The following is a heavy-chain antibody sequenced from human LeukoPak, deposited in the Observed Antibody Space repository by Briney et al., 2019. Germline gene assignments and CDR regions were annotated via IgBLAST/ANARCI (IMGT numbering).Heavy chain of an antibody. CDR2: IIPIFGTA. CDR3: ARAETYYYDSSGYLLDY. Sequence: SVKVSCKASGGTFSSYAISWVRQAPGQGLEWMGGIIPIFGTANYAQKFQGRVTITADESTSTAYMELSSLRSEDTAVYYCARAETYYYDSSGYLLDYWGQGTLVTVSS. J-gene: IGHJ4*02. CDR1: GGTFSSYA. V-gene: IGHV1-69*01. D-gene: IGHD3-22*01.